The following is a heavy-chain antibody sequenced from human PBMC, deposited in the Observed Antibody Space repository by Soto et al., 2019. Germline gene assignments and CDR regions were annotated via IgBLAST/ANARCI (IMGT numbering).Heavy chain of an antibody. V-gene: IGHV1-18*01. CDR3: ARDRDQWYQKYCDS. CDR1: GDTFSSYG. J-gene: IGHJ4*02. CDR2: ISAHRGNT. Sequence: QVQLVQSGAEVKNPGASVKVSCKASGDTFSSYGISWVRQAPGQGLEWMGWISAHRGNTNYAQKFWGRVTMTTDTATSTVYMELRSLREDDTAMYYCARDRDQWYQKYCDSWGQGTLVTVSS. D-gene: IGHD2-2*01.